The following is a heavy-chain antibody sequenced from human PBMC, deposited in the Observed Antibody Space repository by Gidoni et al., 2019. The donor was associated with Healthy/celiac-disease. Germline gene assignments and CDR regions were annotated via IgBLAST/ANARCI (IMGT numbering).Heavy chain of an antibody. V-gene: IGHV3-9*01. Sequence: EVQLVESGGGLVQPGRSLRLPCSASGFPFDDYAMHWVRQAPGKGLEWVSGISWNSGSIGYADSVKGRFTISRDNAKNSLYLQMNSLRAEDTALYYCAKDIESERQWLVESYFDYWGQGTLVTVSS. J-gene: IGHJ4*02. CDR1: GFPFDDYA. CDR3: AKDIESERQWLVESYFDY. D-gene: IGHD6-19*01. CDR2: ISWNSGSI.